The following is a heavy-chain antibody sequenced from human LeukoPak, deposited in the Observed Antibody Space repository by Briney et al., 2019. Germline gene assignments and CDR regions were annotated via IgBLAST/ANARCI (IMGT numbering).Heavy chain of an antibody. CDR3: AREVATTSVY. CDR1: GFSFSIYA. Sequence: GGSLRLSCAASGFSFSIYAMHWVRRAPGKGLEWVAVISYDGSDKDYADSVRGRFTISRDNSKNTLHLQMNSLRPEDTAVYYCAREVATTSVYWGQGTLVTVSS. J-gene: IGHJ4*02. V-gene: IGHV3-30*04. CDR2: ISYDGSDK. D-gene: IGHD5-12*01.